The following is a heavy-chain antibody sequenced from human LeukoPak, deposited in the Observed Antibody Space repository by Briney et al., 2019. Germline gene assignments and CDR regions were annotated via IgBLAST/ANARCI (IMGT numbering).Heavy chain of an antibody. CDR3: AKVSDDILTGYHNWFDP. J-gene: IGHJ5*02. V-gene: IGHV3-23*01. D-gene: IGHD3-9*01. Sequence: QPGRSLTLSCAASGFTFSSYAMSSVRHAPGKGLEWVSAISGSGGSTYYADSAKGRFTISRDNSKNTLYLQMNSLRAEDTAVYYCAKVSDDILTGYHNWFDPWGQGTLVTVSS. CDR2: ISGSGGST. CDR1: GFTFSSYA.